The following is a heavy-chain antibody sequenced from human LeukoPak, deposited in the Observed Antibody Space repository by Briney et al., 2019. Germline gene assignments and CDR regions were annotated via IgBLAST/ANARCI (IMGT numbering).Heavy chain of an antibody. Sequence: ASVKVSCKASGGTFSSYAISWVRQAPGQGLEWMGWVSSYNGDTNYARKFQGRVTMSTDTSTNTAYMELRSLRFDDTAIYYCAKDWHILTGRNCFDPWGQGTLVTVSS. CDR3: AKDWHILTGRNCFDP. CDR2: VSSYNGDT. V-gene: IGHV1-18*01. CDR1: GGTFSSYA. D-gene: IGHD3-9*01. J-gene: IGHJ5*02.